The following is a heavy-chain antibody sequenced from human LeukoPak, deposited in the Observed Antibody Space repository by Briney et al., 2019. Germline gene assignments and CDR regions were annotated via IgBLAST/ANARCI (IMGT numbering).Heavy chain of an antibody. Sequence: EASVKVSCKASGYTFTDYYMHWVRQAPGQGREWMGWINPKSGGRSYAQRFQGRVTMTRDTSISTAYMELSRLRSDDTAVYYCATGERLVPAAMWFDYWGQGTLVTVSS. CDR1: GYTFTDYY. D-gene: IGHD2-2*01. CDR2: INPKSGGR. CDR3: ATGERLVPAAMWFDY. J-gene: IGHJ4*02. V-gene: IGHV1-2*02.